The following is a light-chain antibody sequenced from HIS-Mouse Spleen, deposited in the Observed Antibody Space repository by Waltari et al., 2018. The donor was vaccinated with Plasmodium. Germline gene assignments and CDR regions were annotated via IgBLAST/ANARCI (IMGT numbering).Light chain of an antibody. CDR2: GAS. Sequence: EIVLTQYPGTLSLSPGERATLPCRASQSVSSSYLAWYQQKPGQAPRLLIYGASSRATGIPDRFSGSGSGTDFTLTISRLEPEDFAVYYCQQYGSSPYTFGQGTKLEIK. CDR3: QQYGSSPYT. CDR1: QSVSSSY. V-gene: IGKV3-20*01. J-gene: IGKJ2*01.